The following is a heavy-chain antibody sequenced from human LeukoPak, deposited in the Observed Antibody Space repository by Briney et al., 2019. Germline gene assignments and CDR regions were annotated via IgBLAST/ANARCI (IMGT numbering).Heavy chain of an antibody. V-gene: IGHV3-30*04. D-gene: IGHD4/OR15-4a*01. CDR2: ISYDGSNK. CDR3: ARRAGAYSHPYDY. CDR1: GFTFSSYA. Sequence: GRSLRLSCAASGFTFSSYAMHWVRQAPGKGLEWVAVISYDGSNKYYADSVKGRFTISRDNAKNSLYLQMNSLRAEDTAVYYCARRAGAYSHPYDYWGQGTLVTVSS. J-gene: IGHJ4*02.